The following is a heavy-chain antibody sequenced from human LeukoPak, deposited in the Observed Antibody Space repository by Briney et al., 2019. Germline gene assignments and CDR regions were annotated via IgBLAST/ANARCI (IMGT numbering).Heavy chain of an antibody. V-gene: IGHV4-34*01. CDR2: INHSGST. CDR3: ARHGYRSSTSCHVGWFDP. D-gene: IGHD2-2*03. Sequence: TSETLSLTCAVYGGSFSGYYWSWIRQPPGKGLEWIGEINHSGSTNYNPSLKSRVTISVDTSKNQFSLKLTSVTAADTAVYYCARHGYRSSTSCHVGWFDPWGQGTLVTVSS. J-gene: IGHJ5*02. CDR1: GGSFSGYY.